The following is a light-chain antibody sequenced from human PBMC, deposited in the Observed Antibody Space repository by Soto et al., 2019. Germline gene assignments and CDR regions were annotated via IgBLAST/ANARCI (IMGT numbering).Light chain of an antibody. CDR3: SSYTSSSTPGA. J-gene: IGLJ1*01. V-gene: IGLV2-14*01. Sequence: QSALTEPGSGSGSSGRWMTISCTGTSSDVGGYNYVSWYQQHPGKAPKLMIYDVSNRPSGVSNRFSGSKSGNTASLTISGLQAEDEADYYCSSYTSSSTPGAFGPVTKVTVL. CDR2: DVS. CDR1: SSDVGGYNY.